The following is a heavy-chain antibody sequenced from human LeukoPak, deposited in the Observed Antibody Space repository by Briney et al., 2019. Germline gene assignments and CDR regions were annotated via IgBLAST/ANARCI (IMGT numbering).Heavy chain of an antibody. CDR3: TRDRFQDFWSVESPFDY. CDR1: GGSISTSGYY. CDR2: IDSSGTA. V-gene: IGHV4-39*07. Sequence: SETLSLTCTVSGGSISTSGYYWGWIRQLPGKGLEYFASIDSSGTAHYNPSLQSRVTISADTSKNQFSLKLSSVTAADTAVYYCTRDRFQDFWSVESPFDYWGQGTLVTVSS. D-gene: IGHD3-3*01. J-gene: IGHJ4*02.